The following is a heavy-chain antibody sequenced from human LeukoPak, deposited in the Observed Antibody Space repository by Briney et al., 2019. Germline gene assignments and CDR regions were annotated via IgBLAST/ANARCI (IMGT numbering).Heavy chain of an antibody. V-gene: IGHV3-33*01. D-gene: IGHD6-13*01. J-gene: IGHJ4*02. CDR1: GFTFSSFG. CDR3: VRGVGVSRFNYLDS. Sequence: PGRSLTLSCAASGFTFSSFGMHCVRQAPGKGLEWVAVIWYDASNKYYADSVKGRFTISRDNSKNTLYLQMNSLRDDDTAVYYCVRGVGVSRFNYLDSWGQGTLVIVSS. CDR2: IWYDASNK.